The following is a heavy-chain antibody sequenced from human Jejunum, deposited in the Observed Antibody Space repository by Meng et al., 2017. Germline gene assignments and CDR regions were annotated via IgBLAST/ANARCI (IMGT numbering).Heavy chain of an antibody. Sequence: SETLSLTCTVSGGSISSFQWTWIRQPPGKGLEWIGYIHSSGSATYNPSLKSRVTISLDTSRNHFSLRQNSVTPADTAVYYCARVISEMGLSGYCFDDWGRGTLVTVSS. V-gene: IGHV4-59*01. CDR3: ARVISEMGLSGYCFDD. D-gene: IGHD6-25*01. J-gene: IGHJ4*02. CDR1: GGSISSFQ. CDR2: IHSSGSA.